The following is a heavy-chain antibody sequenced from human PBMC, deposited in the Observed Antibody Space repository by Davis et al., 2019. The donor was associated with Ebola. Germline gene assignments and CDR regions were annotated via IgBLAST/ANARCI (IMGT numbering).Heavy chain of an antibody. Sequence: MPSETLSLTCAVSGGSISSSSWWSWVRQPPGKGLEWIGEIYHSGSTYYNPSLESRVTISVDTSKNQLSLKLTSVTATDTAVYYCARPVSPGYTYGYYYYDMDVWGQGTTDTVSS. D-gene: IGHD5-18*01. J-gene: IGHJ6*02. CDR3: ARPVSPGYTYGYYYYDMDV. CDR2: IYHSGST. CDR1: GGSISSSSW. V-gene: IGHV4-4*02.